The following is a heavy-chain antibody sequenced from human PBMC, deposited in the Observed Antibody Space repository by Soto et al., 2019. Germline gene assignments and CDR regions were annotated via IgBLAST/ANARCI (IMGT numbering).Heavy chain of an antibody. CDR1: GYTFTSYG. V-gene: IGHV1-18*04. CDR2: ISAYNGNT. Sequence: ASVKVSCKASGYTFTSYGISWVRQAPGQGLEWMGWISAYNGNTNYAQKLQGRVTMTTDTSTSTAYMELRSLRSDDTAVYYCARGPHYDSTTDYGMDVWGQGTTVTVSS. CDR3: ARGPHYDSTTDYGMDV. J-gene: IGHJ6*02. D-gene: IGHD3-3*01.